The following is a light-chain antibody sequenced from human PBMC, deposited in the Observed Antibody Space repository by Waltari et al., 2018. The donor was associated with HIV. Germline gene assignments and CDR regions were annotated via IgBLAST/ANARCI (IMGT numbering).Light chain of an antibody. CDR1: QNVSSD. V-gene: IGKV3D-15*01. CDR2: GAV. CDR3: QQSYSTLPYT. J-gene: IGKJ2*01. Sequence: EVVMTQSPATLSVSPGERVTLSCRTSQNVSSDLAWLQQRPGQAPRLLIYGAVTRASGIPARISGSGSGTEFILTISRLQSEDVAIYYCQQSYSTLPYTFGQGTKLEIK.